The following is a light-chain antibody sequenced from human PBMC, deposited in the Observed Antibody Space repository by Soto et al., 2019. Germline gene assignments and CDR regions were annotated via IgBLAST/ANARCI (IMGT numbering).Light chain of an antibody. Sequence: DIQMTPLPSSLSQSVGDRVTISCRASQGISTDLGWYQQKPGKAPKRLIYAASSLESGVPSRFRGRGSGAEFTLTITSLQPEDFATYYCLQHNSYPRTFGQGTKVDIK. CDR3: LQHNSYPRT. J-gene: IGKJ1*01. CDR2: AAS. V-gene: IGKV1-17*01. CDR1: QGISTD.